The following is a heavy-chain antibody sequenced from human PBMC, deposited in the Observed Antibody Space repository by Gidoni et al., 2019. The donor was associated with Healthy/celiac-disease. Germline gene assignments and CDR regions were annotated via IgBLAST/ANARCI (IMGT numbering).Heavy chain of an antibody. CDR1: GGSISSSH. J-gene: IGHJ3*02. CDR3: ARDPGDYGDYNADRAFDI. V-gene: IGHV4-4*07. Sequence: QVQQQESGPGRVKPSETLSLTCPVSGGSISSSHWSWIRQPAGKGLAWIGRIYTSGSTNYNPSLKSRVTMSVDTSKNQFSLKLSSVSAADTSVYYCARDPGDYGDYNADRAFDIWGQGTMVTVSS. D-gene: IGHD4-17*01. CDR2: IYTSGST.